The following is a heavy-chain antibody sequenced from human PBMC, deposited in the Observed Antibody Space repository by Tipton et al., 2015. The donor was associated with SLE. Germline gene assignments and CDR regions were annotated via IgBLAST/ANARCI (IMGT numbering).Heavy chain of an antibody. V-gene: IGHV4-59*11. CDR2: VCYSGKT. CDR3: AAATSVAGGGWFDP. J-gene: IGHJ5*02. CDR1: GGSMSSHC. D-gene: IGHD6-19*01. Sequence: TLSLTCTVSGGSMSSHCWNWIRQPPGKGLEWIGYVCYSGKTNYNPSLKSRATMSVDSSNSQFSLKVTSMSAADTAVYYCAAATSVAGGGWFDPWGQGTLVTVSS.